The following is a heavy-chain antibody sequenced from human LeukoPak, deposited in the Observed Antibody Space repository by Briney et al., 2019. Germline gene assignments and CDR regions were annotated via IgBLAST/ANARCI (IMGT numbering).Heavy chain of an antibody. Sequence: SETLSLTCTVSGGSISSYYWGWIRQPAGKGLEWIGRISPSGSTNYNSSLKSRVTMSLDTSTHQFSLKLSSVTAADTAVYYCARRNSGSPFDYWGQGTLVTVSS. J-gene: IGHJ4*02. CDR3: ARRNSGSPFDY. V-gene: IGHV4-4*07. CDR1: GGSISSYY. CDR2: ISPSGST. D-gene: IGHD1-26*01.